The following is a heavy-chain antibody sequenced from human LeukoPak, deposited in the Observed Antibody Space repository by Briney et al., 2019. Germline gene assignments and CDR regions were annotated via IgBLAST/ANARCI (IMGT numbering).Heavy chain of an antibody. CDR2: INSDGSST. J-gene: IGHJ4*02. V-gene: IGHV3-74*01. D-gene: IGHD3-10*01. Sequence: GGPLRLPFAAPGFTFITYWMHWVRQAPGKGLFWFSRINSDGSSTNYADSVKGRFTISRDNAKNTLYLQMNSLRAEDTAVYYCARDYYTSGSPNDYWGQGTLVTVSS. CDR1: GFTFITYW. CDR3: ARDYYTSGSPNDY.